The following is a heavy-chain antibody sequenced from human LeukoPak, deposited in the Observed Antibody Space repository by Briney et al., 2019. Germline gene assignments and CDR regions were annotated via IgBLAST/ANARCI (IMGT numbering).Heavy chain of an antibody. J-gene: IGHJ4*02. V-gene: IGHV3-23*01. CDR2: ISGSSGST. CDR1: GFTFSSYA. Sequence: GGSLRLSCAASGFTFSSYAMSWVRQAPGKGLEWVSAISGSSGSTYYADSVKGRFTISRDNSKNTLYLQMNSLRAEDTAVYYCAKDRMIVVVITLFDYWGQGTLVTVSS. CDR3: AKDRMIVVVITLFDY. D-gene: IGHD3-22*01.